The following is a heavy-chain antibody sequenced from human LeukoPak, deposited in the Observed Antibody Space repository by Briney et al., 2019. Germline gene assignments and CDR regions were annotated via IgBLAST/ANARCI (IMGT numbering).Heavy chain of an antibody. V-gene: IGHV3-74*01. CDR3: ARRDIAYAWLDY. CDR1: GFTFISYW. J-gene: IGHJ4*02. D-gene: IGHD2-15*01. Sequence: GGSLSLSCAASGFTFISYWMHWVRQAPGKGLVWVSRINTDGSSTSYADSVKGRFTISRDNAKNTLYLQMNSLRAEDTAVYYCARRDIAYAWLDYWGQGTLVTVSS. CDR2: INTDGSST.